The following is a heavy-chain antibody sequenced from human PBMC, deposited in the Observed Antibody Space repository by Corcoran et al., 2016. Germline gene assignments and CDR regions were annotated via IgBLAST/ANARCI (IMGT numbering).Heavy chain of an antibody. J-gene: IGHJ3*02. CDR3: AREPDYYDSSGPYRRDAFDI. CDR1: GGSFSGYY. V-gene: IGHV4-34*01. CDR2: INHSGST. Sequence: QVQLQQWGAGLLKPSETLSLTCAVYGGSFSGYYWSWIRQPPGKGLEWIGEINHSGSTNYNPSLKSRVTISVDTSKNQFSLKLSSVTAADTAVYYGAREPDYYDSSGPYRRDAFDIWGQGTMVTVSS. D-gene: IGHD3-22*01.